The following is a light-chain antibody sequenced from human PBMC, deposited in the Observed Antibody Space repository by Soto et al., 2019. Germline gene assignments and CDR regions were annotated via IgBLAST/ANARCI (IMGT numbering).Light chain of an antibody. V-gene: IGKV3D-20*02. Sequence: EIVLTQSPGTLSLSPGERATLSCRASQSVSSSYLAWYQQKPGQAPRLLIYGASNRATGIPPRFSGSGSGTDFTLTISSLEPEDFAVYYCQQRSNWSITFGQGTRLEIK. CDR2: GAS. CDR1: QSVSSSY. CDR3: QQRSNWSIT. J-gene: IGKJ5*01.